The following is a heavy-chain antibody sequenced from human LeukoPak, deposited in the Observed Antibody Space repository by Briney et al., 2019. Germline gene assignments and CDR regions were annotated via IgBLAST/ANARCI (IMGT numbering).Heavy chain of an antibody. D-gene: IGHD3-22*01. V-gene: IGHV3-23*01. Sequence: PGGSLRLSCAASGFTFSSYAMSWVRQPPGKGREGVSAISGSGGSTYYADSVKGRFTISRDNSKNTLYLQMNSLRAEDTAVYYCAKEMDSSGYYSSDYFDYWGQGTLVTVSS. CDR1: GFTFSSYA. J-gene: IGHJ4*02. CDR2: ISGSGGST. CDR3: AKEMDSSGYYSSDYFDY.